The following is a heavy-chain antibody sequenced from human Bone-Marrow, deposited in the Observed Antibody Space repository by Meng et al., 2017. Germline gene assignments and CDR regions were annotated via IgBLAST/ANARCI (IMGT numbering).Heavy chain of an antibody. V-gene: IGHV3-23*04. J-gene: IGHJ4*02. Sequence: GQLVGSGGGLGQPGGALRLSCAASGFSFSSYAMSWVRQAPGKGLEWVSLIGGSGTIHYADSVKGRVTISRDNSKNTVYLEMNSLRVEDTAVYYCAKDDSSGYGPDYWGQGTLVTVSS. CDR1: GFSFSSYA. D-gene: IGHD5-18*01. CDR3: AKDDSSGYGPDY. CDR2: IGGSGTI.